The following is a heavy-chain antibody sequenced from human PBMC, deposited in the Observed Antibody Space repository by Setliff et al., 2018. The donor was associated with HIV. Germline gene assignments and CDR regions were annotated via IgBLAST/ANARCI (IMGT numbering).Heavy chain of an antibody. CDR3: ARGPYADPYKLFDP. D-gene: IGHD4-17*01. Sequence: ASVKVSCKASGYTFAGYYIHWVRQAPGQGLEWMGWINPNGGGTNYAQKFQGRVTMTRDTSITTAYMELSRLTSDDTAVYYCARGPYADPYKLFDPWGQGMLVTVSS. J-gene: IGHJ5*02. CDR2: INPNGGGT. V-gene: IGHV1-2*02. CDR1: GYTFAGYY.